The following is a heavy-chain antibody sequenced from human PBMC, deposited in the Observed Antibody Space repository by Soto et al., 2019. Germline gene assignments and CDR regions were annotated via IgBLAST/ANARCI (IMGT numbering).Heavy chain of an antibody. J-gene: IGHJ5*01. Sequence: ASVKVSCKASGYTFTSYGINWVRQTAGQGLEWMGWMSPKTANTGYAQKFQGRVTMTRGTSISTAYMELSSLTSEDTAVYYCTGGPPNWGFDSWGQGTPVTVSS. D-gene: IGHD7-27*01. CDR2: MSPKTANT. CDR3: TGGPPNWGFDS. V-gene: IGHV1-8*02. CDR1: GYTFTSYG.